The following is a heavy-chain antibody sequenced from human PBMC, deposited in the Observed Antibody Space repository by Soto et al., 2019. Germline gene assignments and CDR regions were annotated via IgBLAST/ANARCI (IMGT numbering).Heavy chain of an antibody. CDR3: ARGRITIFGVVIMRTNRFDP. CDR1: GGSIRTPDW. J-gene: IGHJ5*02. D-gene: IGHD3-3*01. V-gene: IGHV4-4*02. CDR2: INHSGST. Sequence: PSETLSLTCTVSGGSIRTPDWWSWVRQTPEKGLEWIGEINHSGSTNYNPSLKSRVTISVDTSKNQFSLKLSSVTAADTAVYYCARGRITIFGVVIMRTNRFDPWGQGTLVTVSS.